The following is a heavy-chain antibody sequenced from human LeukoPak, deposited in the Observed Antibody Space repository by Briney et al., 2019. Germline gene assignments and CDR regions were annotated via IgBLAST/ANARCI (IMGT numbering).Heavy chain of an antibody. Sequence: PSETLSLTCSVPGDSISSYYWSWIRQPAGKGLEWIGRIYSSGTITYNPSLQSRVTMSVDTSKNEFSLKMSSVTAADTAVYYCTRDSGTTGEVKFDPWGQGTLVAVSS. CDR1: GDSISSYY. J-gene: IGHJ5*02. V-gene: IGHV4-4*07. D-gene: IGHD3-10*01. CDR2: IYSSGTI. CDR3: TRDSGTTGEVKFDP.